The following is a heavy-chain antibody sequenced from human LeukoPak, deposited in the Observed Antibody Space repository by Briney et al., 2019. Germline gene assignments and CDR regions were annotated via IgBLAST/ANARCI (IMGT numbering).Heavy chain of an antibody. D-gene: IGHD5-18*01. CDR2: IIPIFGTA. V-gene: IGHV1-69*05. CDR1: VGTFSSYA. Sequence: ASVKVSCTASVGTFSSYAISWVRQAPGQGLEWMGGIIPIFGTANYAQKFQGRVTITTDESTSTAYMELSSLRSEDTAVYYCATRRDTAMVTYFDYWGQGTLVTVSS. J-gene: IGHJ4*02. CDR3: ATRRDTAMVTYFDY.